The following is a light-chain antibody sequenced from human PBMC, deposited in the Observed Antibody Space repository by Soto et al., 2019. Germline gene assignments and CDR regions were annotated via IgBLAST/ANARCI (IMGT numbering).Light chain of an antibody. Sequence: DIQMTQSPSTLSASVGDRVTFTCRASQSISNFLAWYQQKPGKAPNLLIFRASDLETGVPSRFSGSGSGTDFTLTIASLQPDDFATYYCQQYKSYPYTFDQGTKLEIK. CDR1: QSISNF. CDR3: QQYKSYPYT. V-gene: IGKV1-5*03. CDR2: RAS. J-gene: IGKJ2*01.